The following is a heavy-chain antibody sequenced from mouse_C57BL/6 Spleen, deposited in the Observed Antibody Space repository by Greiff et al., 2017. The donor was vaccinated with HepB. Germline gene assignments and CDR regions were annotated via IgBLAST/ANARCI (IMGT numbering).Heavy chain of an antibody. D-gene: IGHD2-14*01. CDR2: IDPSDSYT. J-gene: IGHJ4*01. Sequence: VQLQQSGAELVKPGASVKLSCKASGYTFTSYWMQWVKQRPGQGLEWIGEIDPSDSYTNYNQKFKGKATLTVDTSSSTAYMQLSSLTSEDSAVYYRARRGYRNDVCAMDYWGQGTSVTVSS. V-gene: IGHV1-50*01. CDR1: GYTFTSYW. CDR3: ARRGYRNDVCAMDY.